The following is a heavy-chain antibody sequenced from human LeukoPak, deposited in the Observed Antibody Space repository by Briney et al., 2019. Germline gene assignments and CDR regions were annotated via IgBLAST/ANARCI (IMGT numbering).Heavy chain of an antibody. CDR3: ARGGGSGRYGLPFDS. D-gene: IGHD6-13*01. CDR1: GFTLSSYS. J-gene: IGHJ4*02. CDR2: ISSSSSYI. Sequence: GGSLRLSCAASGFTLSSYSMNWVRQAPGKGLEWVSSISSSSSYIYYADSVKGRFTISRDNAKNSVYLQMNSLTDEDTGVYYCARGGGSGRYGLPFDSWGQGTLVTVSS. V-gene: IGHV3-21*01.